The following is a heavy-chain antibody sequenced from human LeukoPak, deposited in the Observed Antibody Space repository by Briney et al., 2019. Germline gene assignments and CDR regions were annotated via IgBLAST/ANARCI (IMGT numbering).Heavy chain of an antibody. V-gene: IGHV3-23*01. CDR3: AKSPFSHYYDSSGYFSLGGDS. Sequence: GGSLRLSCAASGFTFNNYAMSWVRQAPGKGLEWVSGIGYRGDSTYYAGSVKGRCTISRDNSKNTLYLQMNSLRAADPAVYYCAKSPFSHYYDSSGYFSLGGDSWGQGTLVTVSS. CDR1: GFTFNNYA. D-gene: IGHD3-22*01. J-gene: IGHJ4*02. CDR2: IGYRGDST.